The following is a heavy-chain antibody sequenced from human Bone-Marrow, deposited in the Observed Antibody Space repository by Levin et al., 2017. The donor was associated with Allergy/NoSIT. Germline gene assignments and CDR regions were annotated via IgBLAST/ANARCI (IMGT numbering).Heavy chain of an antibody. V-gene: IGHV4-39*01. CDR3: ARHGDGIAFYF. CDR1: GGSISSSSFL. D-gene: IGHD4-17*01. Sequence: SETLSLSCTVSGGSISSSSFLWGWIRQPPGKGLEWIGSIYYSGSTYYTPSLKSRVTMSVDTSNNQFSLKVTSVTAADMAVYYCARHGDGIAFYFWGPGTLVTVSS. J-gene: IGHJ4*02. CDR2: IYYSGST.